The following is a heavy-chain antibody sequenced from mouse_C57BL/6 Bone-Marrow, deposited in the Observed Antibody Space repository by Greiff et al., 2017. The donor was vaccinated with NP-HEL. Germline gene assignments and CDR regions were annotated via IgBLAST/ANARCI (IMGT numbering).Heavy chain of an antibody. D-gene: IGHD2-5*01. CDR1: GYTFTNYW. J-gene: IGHJ2*01. CDR3: ARESNYVDFDY. CDR2: IYPGGGYT. V-gene: IGHV1-63*01. Sequence: VQLQESGAELVRPGTSVKMSCKASGYTFTNYWIGWAKQRPGHGLEWIGDIYPGGGYTNYNEKFKGKATLTADKSSSTAYMQFSSLTSEDSAIYYCARESNYVDFDYWGQGTTLTVSS.